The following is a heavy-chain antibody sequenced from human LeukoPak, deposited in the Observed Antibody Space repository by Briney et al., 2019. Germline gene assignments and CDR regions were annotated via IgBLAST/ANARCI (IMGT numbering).Heavy chain of an antibody. CDR2: ISYDGNNK. Sequence: GGSLRLSCAASGFSFSNYVMYWVRQAPRKGLEWVAVISYDGNNKYYADSVKGRFTISRDNSKNTLYLQMSSLRGEDTAVYYCAKGLQVAEPPDYWGQGILVTVSS. J-gene: IGHJ4*02. D-gene: IGHD2-15*01. CDR3: AKGLQVAEPPDY. CDR1: GFSFSNYV. V-gene: IGHV3-30*18.